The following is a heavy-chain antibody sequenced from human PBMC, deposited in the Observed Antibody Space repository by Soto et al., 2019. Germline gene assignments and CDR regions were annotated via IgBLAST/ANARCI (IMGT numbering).Heavy chain of an antibody. CDR3: ARPSYYYDRTDAFAI. D-gene: IGHD3-22*01. CDR2: IYPGDSDT. Sequence: EVQLVQSGAEVKKPGESLKISCKGSGYSFTSYWIGWVRQMPGKGLEWMGIIYPGDSDTRYSPSFQGQVTISADKSISTAYLQWSSLKASDTAMYYCARPSYYYDRTDAFAIWGQGTMVTVSS. CDR1: GYSFTSYW. J-gene: IGHJ3*02. V-gene: IGHV5-51*01.